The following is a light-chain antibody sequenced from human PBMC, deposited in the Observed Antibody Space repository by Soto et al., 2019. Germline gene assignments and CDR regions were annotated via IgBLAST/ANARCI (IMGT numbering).Light chain of an antibody. J-gene: IGKJ1*01. Sequence: DIQMTQSPSTLSASVGDRVTITCRASQSISSWLAWYRQKPGKAPKLLIYAASSLESGVPSRFSGSGSGTEFTLTISSLQPDDFATYYCQQYYSYSRTFGLGTKVEIK. V-gene: IGKV1-5*01. CDR2: AAS. CDR3: QQYYSYSRT. CDR1: QSISSW.